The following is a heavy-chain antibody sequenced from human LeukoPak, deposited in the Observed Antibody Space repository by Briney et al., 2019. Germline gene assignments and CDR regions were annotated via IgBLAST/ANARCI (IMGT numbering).Heavy chain of an antibody. J-gene: IGHJ5*02. CDR1: GGSFSSYY. V-gene: IGHV4-34*01. CDR2: INHSGST. CDR3: ARGGLGIAAAGTPRRNWFDP. D-gene: IGHD6-13*01. Sequence: SETLSLTCAVYGGSFSSYYWSWIRQPPGKGLEWIGEINHSGSTNYNPSLKSRVTISVDTSKNQFSLKLSSVTAADTAVYYCARGGLGIAAAGTPRRNWFDPWGQGTLVTVSS.